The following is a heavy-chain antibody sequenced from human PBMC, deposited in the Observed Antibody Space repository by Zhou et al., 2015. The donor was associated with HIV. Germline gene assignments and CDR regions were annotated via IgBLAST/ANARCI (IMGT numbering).Heavy chain of an antibody. V-gene: IGHV1-69*12. CDR1: GGTFSRNS. J-gene: IGHJ4*02. Sequence: QVQLVQSGAEVKKPGSSVKVSCKASGGTFSRNSMSWVRQAPGQGLEWVGGIMPMFGRPNYAQKFQGRVTITADESTSTAYMELRSLRSEDTAVYYCARVFGEGANYYAYWGQGTMVTVSS. CDR3: ARVFGEGANYYAY. CDR2: IMPMFGRP. D-gene: IGHD3-10*01.